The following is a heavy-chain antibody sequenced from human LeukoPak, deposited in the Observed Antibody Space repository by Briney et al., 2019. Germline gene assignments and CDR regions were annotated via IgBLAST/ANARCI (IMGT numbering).Heavy chain of an antibody. CDR1: GGSISSGDYY. J-gene: IGHJ5*02. D-gene: IGHD3-16*02. CDR3: ARHRPKLRLGELSP. Sequence: PSETLSLTCTVSGGSISSGDYYWSWIRQPPGKGLEWIGSIYYSGSTYYNPSLKSRVTISVDTSKNQFSLKLSSVTAADTAVYYCARHRPKLRLGELSPWGQGTLVTVSS. V-gene: IGHV4-39*01. CDR2: IYYSGST.